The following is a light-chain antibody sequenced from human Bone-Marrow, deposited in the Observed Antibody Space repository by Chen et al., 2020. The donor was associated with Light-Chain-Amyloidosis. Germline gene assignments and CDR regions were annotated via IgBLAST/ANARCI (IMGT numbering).Light chain of an antibody. CDR2: DAS. CDR1: QSVSSY. V-gene: IGKV3-11*01. J-gene: IGKJ2*01. Sequence: EIVLTQSPATLSLSPGERATLSCRASQSVSSYLAWYQQKPGQAPRLLIYDASNRATGIPARFSGSGSGTDFTLPISSLEPEDFAVYYCQQRSNWPFSYTFGQGTKLEIK. CDR3: QQRSNWPFSYT.